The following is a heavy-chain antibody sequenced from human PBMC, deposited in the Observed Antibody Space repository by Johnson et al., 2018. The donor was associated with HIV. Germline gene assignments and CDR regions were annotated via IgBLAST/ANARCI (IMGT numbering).Heavy chain of an antibody. D-gene: IGHD2-2*01. J-gene: IGHJ3*02. CDR3: TTDWDIVVVPAPAFDI. CDR2: IRSKAYGGTT. Sequence: VKLVESGGGLVQPGRSLRLSCTASGFTFGDYAMSWVRQATGKGLEWVGFIRSKAYGGTTEYASPVKGRLTISRDDSKNTLYLQMNSLKIEDTALYYCTTDWDIVVVPAPAFDIWGQGTMVTVSS. V-gene: IGHV3-49*04. CDR1: GFTFGDYA.